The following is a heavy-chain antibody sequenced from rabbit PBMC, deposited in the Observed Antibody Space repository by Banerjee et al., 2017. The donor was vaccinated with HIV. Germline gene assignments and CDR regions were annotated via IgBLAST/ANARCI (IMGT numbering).Heavy chain of an antibody. Sequence: QEQLVESGGGLVQPEGSLTLTCTASGFSFSNSDYMCWVRQAPGKGLEWIGCIYTGSGSTYYASWAKGRFTISKTSSTTVTLQMTSLTAADTATYFCARADYAGAGYATYFNLWGPGTLVTVS. CDR1: GFSFSNSDY. V-gene: IGHV1S45*01. J-gene: IGHJ4*01. D-gene: IGHD4-2*01. CDR3: ARADYAGAGYATYFNL. CDR2: IYTGSGST.